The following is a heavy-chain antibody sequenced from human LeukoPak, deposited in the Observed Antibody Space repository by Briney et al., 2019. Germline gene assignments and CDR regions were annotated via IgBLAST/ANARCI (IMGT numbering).Heavy chain of an antibody. CDR1: GYTFTAYY. D-gene: IGHD3-10*01. V-gene: IGHV1-2*02. CDR3: ARKWFGKEDYYYYMDV. J-gene: IGHJ6*03. CDR2: INPNSGGT. Sequence: GASVNVSCKASGYTFTAYYMHWVRQAPGQGLEWMGWINPNSGGTNYAQKFQGRVTMTRDTSISTAYMELSRLRSDDTALYYCARKWFGKEDYYYYMDVWGKGTTVTVSS.